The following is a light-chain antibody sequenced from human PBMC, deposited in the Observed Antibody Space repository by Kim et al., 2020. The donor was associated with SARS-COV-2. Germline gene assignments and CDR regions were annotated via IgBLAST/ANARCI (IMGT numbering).Light chain of an antibody. CDR1: QSISS. CDR3: QQRSTWPPYT. CDR2: DAS. J-gene: IGKJ2*01. V-gene: IGKV3-11*01. Sequence: LSPGERATLSCRASQSISSLAWYQHKPGQAPRLLIYDASNRATGIPARFSGSGSGTDFTLTISSLEPEDFAVYFCQQRSTWPPYTFGQGTKVDIK.